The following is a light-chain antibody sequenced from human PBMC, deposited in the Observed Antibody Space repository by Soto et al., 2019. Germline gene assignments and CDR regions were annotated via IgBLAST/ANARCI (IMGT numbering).Light chain of an antibody. Sequence: QSALTQPDSVSGSPGQSITISCTGTSSDVGGYNYVSWYQQHPGKAPKLMIYEVSTRPSGVSNRFSGSKSGNTASLTISGLQAEDEADYYCSSYTSSSTLVVFGGGTKLTVL. CDR2: EVS. J-gene: IGLJ2*01. CDR3: SSYTSSSTLVV. CDR1: SSDVGGYNY. V-gene: IGLV2-14*01.